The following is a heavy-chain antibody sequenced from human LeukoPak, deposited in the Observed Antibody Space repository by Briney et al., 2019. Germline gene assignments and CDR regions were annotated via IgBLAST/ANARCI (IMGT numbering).Heavy chain of an antibody. CDR3: ARCPNMYDFWSGYPQNWFDP. CDR2: INHSGST. J-gene: IGHJ5*02. Sequence: SETLSLTCAVYGGSFSGYYWSWIRQPPGKGLEWIGEINHSGSTNYNPSLESRVTISVDTSKNQFSLKLSSVTAADTAVYYCARCPNMYDFWSGYPQNWFDPWGQGTLVTVSS. D-gene: IGHD3-3*01. V-gene: IGHV4-34*01. CDR1: GGSFSGYY.